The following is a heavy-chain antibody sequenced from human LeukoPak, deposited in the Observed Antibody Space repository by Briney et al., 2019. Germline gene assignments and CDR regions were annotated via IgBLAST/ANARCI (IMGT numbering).Heavy chain of an antibody. CDR2: IYYSGST. CDR3: ASGGASADPFDY. CDR1: GGSINSADYY. V-gene: IGHV4-30-4*08. D-gene: IGHD1-14*01. J-gene: IGHJ4*02. Sequence: RPSETLSLTCTVSGGSINSADYYWSWVRQPPGKGLEWIGYIYYSGSTYYNPSLKSRLTISRDTPKNQFSLKLSSVSAADTAVYYCASGGASADPFDYWGQGTLVTVSS.